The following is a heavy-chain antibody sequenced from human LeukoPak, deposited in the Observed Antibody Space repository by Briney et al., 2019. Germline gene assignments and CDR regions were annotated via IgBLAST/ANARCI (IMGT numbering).Heavy chain of an antibody. V-gene: IGHV1-2*04. D-gene: IGHD2-15*01. Sequence: ASVKVSCKASGYTFTGYYIHWVRQAPGQGLEWMGWFNPNSGGTNYAQKFQGWVTMTRDTTISTAYRELSRLISDDAAVYYCGRVGSDDYIDYWGQGTLVTVSS. CDR2: FNPNSGGT. CDR3: GRVGSDDYIDY. CDR1: GYTFTGYY. J-gene: IGHJ4*02.